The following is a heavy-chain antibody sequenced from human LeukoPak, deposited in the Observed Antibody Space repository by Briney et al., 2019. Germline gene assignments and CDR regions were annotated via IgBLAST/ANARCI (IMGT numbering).Heavy chain of an antibody. Sequence: PGGSLRLSCAASGFTFSDCSIHWVRQASGKGLEWVSLIDKKTKNYETAYAASVRGRFTISRDDSQNTAYLQMYSLETEDTALYYCTRDAGTYNWLDPWGQGTLVTVSS. CDR1: GFTFSDCS. CDR2: IDKKTKNYET. V-gene: IGHV3-73*01. CDR3: TRDAGTYNWLDP. D-gene: IGHD1-26*01. J-gene: IGHJ5*02.